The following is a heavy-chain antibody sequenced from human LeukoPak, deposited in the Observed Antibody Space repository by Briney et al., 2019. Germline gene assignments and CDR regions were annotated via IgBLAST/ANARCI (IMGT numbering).Heavy chain of an antibody. V-gene: IGHV4-30-4*08. CDR2: IYYSGST. D-gene: IGHD4-17*01. CDR1: GGSFSGYY. Sequence: SETLSLTCAVYGGSFSGYYWSWIRQPPGKGLEWIGYIYYSGSTYYNPSLKSRVTISVDTSKNQFSLKLSSVTAADTAVYYCARDDYGTKFDPWGQGTLVTVSS. J-gene: IGHJ5*02. CDR3: ARDDYGTKFDP.